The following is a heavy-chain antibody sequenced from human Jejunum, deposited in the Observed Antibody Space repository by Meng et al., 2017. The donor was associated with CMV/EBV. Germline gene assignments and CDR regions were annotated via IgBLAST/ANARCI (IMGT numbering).Heavy chain of an antibody. V-gene: IGHV3-30*02. Sequence: QVQLVESGGGVVQPGGSLRLSCAASGFTFRNYGIHWVRQAPGKGLEWVAFIEHDGSNKYYADSVKGRFTISRDNSKNTLYLQMNSLRVEDTAVYYCAKDVGYWGQGTLVTVSS. CDR1: GFTFRNYG. CDR2: IEHDGSNK. CDR3: AKDVGY. D-gene: IGHD1-26*01. J-gene: IGHJ4*02.